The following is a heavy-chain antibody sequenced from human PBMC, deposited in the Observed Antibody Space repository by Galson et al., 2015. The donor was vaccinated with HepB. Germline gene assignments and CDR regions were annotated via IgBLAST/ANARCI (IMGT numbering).Heavy chain of an antibody. CDR1: GFTVSSDTY. Sequence: SLRLSCAASGFTVSSDTYMSWVRQAPGRGLEWVSSIYTADGTAHADSVKGRFIISRDNSKNTLYLDINTLRAEDTAVYYCVKVRGYCRITTCREPFDSWGQGTPVTVSS. CDR2: IYTADGT. V-gene: IGHV3-66*01. D-gene: IGHD2-15*01. J-gene: IGHJ4*02. CDR3: VKVRGYCRITTCREPFDS.